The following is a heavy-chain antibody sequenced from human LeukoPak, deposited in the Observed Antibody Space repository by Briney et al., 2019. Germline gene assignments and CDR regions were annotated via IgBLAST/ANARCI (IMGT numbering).Heavy chain of an antibody. CDR3: ARVLLWFGELLGFDY. D-gene: IGHD3-10*01. J-gene: IGHJ4*02. V-gene: IGHV5-51*01. Sequence: GESLKIPWKGSGYSFTSYWLGWVPQMPGKGLEGMGIIYPGDSDTRYSPSVQGQVTISADKSISTAYLQWSSLKASDTAMYYCARVLLWFGELLGFDYWGQGTLVTVSS. CDR1: GYSFTSYW. CDR2: IYPGDSDT.